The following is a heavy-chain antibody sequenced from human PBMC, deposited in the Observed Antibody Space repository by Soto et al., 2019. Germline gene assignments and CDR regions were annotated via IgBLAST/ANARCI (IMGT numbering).Heavy chain of an antibody. Sequence: SETLSLTCTVSGGSISSYYWSWIRQPPGKGLEWIGYIYYSGSTNYNPSLKSRVTISVDTSKNQFSLKLSSVTAADTAVYYCARGGERVAMPSGYWGQGTLVTVSS. CDR3: ARGGERVAMPSGY. V-gene: IGHV4-59*01. CDR1: GGSISSYY. CDR2: IYYSGST. D-gene: IGHD2-2*01. J-gene: IGHJ4*02.